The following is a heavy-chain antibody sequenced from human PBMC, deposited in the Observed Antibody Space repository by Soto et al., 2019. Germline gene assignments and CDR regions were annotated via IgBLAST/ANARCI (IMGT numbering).Heavy chain of an antibody. D-gene: IGHD6-6*01. CDR1: GFPFSSYA. CDR2: ISGSGGST. Sequence: PGGSLGLSCSASGFPFSSYAVSWVRQAPGKGLEWVSAISGSGGSTYYADSVKGRFTISRDNSKNTLYLQMNSLRAEDTAVYYCAFRSSFSYWGQGTLVTVSS. V-gene: IGHV3-23*01. J-gene: IGHJ4*02. CDR3: AFRSSFSY.